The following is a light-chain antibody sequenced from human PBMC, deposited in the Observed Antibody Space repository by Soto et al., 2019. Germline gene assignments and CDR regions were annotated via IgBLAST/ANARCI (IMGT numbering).Light chain of an antibody. J-gene: IGKJ2*01. CDR1: QSVSSY. V-gene: IGKV3-11*01. Sequence: EIVLTQSPATLSLSAGERATLSCRASQSVSSYLAWYKQKPGQVPRLLIYDASNRATGIPARVSGSGSGTHFTRTISSLEPDDFEFYYCDERSNLARTFGQGTKLEIK. CDR2: DAS. CDR3: DERSNLART.